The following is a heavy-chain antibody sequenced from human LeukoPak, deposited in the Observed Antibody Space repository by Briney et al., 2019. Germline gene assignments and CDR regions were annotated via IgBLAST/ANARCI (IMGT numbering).Heavy chain of an antibody. D-gene: IGHD3-9*01. CDR3: ARDGNDILTGYYKRNDAFDI. Sequence: GGSLRLSCAASRFTFSSYWMTWVRQAPGKGLEWVANIKQDGSEKYYVDSVKGRFTISRDNAKNSLYLQMNSLRAEDTAVYYRARDGNDILTGYYKRNDAFDIWGQGTMVTVSS. V-gene: IGHV3-7*01. CDR1: RFTFSSYW. CDR2: IKQDGSEK. J-gene: IGHJ3*02.